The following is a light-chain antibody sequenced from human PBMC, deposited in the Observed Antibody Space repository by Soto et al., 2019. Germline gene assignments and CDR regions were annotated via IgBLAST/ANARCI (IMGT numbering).Light chain of an antibody. CDR3: QQYGNSRGT. CDR1: QSVSNIF. V-gene: IGKV3-20*01. CDR2: GAS. J-gene: IGKJ1*01. Sequence: DIVLTQSPGTLSLSPGERATLSCRASQSVSNIFFAWYQQKPGQAPRLLIYGASSRATGIPDRFSGSGSGTDFTLTISGLEPEDFAVYYCQQYGNSRGTFGQGTKVDIK.